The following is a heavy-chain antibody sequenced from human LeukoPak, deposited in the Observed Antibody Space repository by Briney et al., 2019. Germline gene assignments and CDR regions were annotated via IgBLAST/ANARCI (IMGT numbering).Heavy chain of an antibody. CDR3: AREGSYYYDSSGYYP. Sequence: ASVKVSCKASGYTFTGYYMHWVRQAPGQGLEWMGWINPSGGSTSYAQKFQGRVTMTRDMSTSTVYMELSSLRSEDTAVYYCAREGSYYYDSSGYYPWGQGTLVTVSS. V-gene: IGHV1-46*01. CDR2: INPSGGST. J-gene: IGHJ5*02. D-gene: IGHD3-22*01. CDR1: GYTFTGYY.